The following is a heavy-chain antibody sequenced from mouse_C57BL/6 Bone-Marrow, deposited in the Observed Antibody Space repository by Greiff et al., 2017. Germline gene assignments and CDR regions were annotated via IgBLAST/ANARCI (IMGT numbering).Heavy chain of an antibody. CDR1: GFSLTSYG. CDR3: GKNRIIFYYVYALDY. Sequence: QVQLQQSGPGLVQPSQSLSITCTVSGFSLTSYGVHWVRQSPGKGLEWLGVIWRGGSTDYNAAFMSRLSIIKDNSNGHVSFKMNSLQANDDAIYYYGKNRIIFYYVYALDYWGQGTLVTVSA. J-gene: IGHJ3*01. D-gene: IGHD1-1*01. V-gene: IGHV2-5*01. CDR2: IWRGGST.